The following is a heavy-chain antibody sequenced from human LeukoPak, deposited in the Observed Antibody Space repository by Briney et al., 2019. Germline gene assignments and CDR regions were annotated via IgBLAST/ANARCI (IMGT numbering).Heavy chain of an antibody. CDR3: VRRGAGTYDFDY. CDR1: GFTFSSYG. J-gene: IGHJ4*02. CDR2: IWTDGSKK. Sequence: GGSLRLSCAASGFTFSSYGMHWVRQAPGKGLEWVTVIWTDGSKKYYVDSVKGRCSISRDNSNNILYLQMDSPRVEDTAVYYCVRRGAGTYDFDYWGQGTLVTVST. V-gene: IGHV3-33*01. D-gene: IGHD1-26*01.